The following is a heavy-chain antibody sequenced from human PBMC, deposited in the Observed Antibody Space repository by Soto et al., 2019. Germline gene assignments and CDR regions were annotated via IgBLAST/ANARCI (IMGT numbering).Heavy chain of an antibody. CDR1: GGSFSGYY. Sequence: PSETLSLTCAVYGGSFSGYYWSWIRQPPGKGLEWIGEINHSGSTNYNPSLKSRVTISVDTSKNQFSLKLSSVTAADTAVYYCGRGDYGDSNDAFDIWGQGTMVTVSS. D-gene: IGHD4-17*01. CDR3: GRGDYGDSNDAFDI. CDR2: INHSGST. V-gene: IGHV4-34*01. J-gene: IGHJ3*02.